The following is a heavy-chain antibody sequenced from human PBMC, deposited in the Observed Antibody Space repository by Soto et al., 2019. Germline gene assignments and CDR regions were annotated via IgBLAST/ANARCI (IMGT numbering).Heavy chain of an antibody. CDR1: GGTFSSYA. CDR3: ARDWADTIFEYPDQYYYYGMDV. V-gene: IGHV1-69*13. CDR2: IIPIFGTA. J-gene: IGHJ6*02. Sequence: ASVKVSCKASGGTFSSYAISWVRQAPGQGLEWMGGIIPIFGTANYAQKFQGRVTITADESTSTAYMELSSLRSEDTAVYYCARDWADTIFEYPDQYYYYGMDVWGQGTTVTVSS. D-gene: IGHD3-3*01.